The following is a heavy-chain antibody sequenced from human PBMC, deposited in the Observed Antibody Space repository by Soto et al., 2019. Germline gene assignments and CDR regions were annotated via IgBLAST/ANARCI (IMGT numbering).Heavy chain of an antibody. CDR2: IIPIFGSA. CDR3: ARDKNIGVMAGDYYYHYGMDV. Sequence: SEQVSCKASGVTFSSYALSRVRQAPGHGLEWMGGIIPIFGSANYAQKFQGRVTITADEYTRTDYMELSSLRSEDTAVYYCARDKNIGVMAGDYYYHYGMDVWGQGTTVTVSS. J-gene: IGHJ6*02. D-gene: IGHD3-22*01. V-gene: IGHV1-69*13. CDR1: GVTFSSYA.